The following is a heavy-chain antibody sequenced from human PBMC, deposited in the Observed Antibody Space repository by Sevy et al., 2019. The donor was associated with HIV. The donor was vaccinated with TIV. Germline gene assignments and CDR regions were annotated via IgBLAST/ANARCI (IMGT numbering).Heavy chain of an antibody. V-gene: IGHV3-23*01. J-gene: IGHJ4*02. CDR3: AKDRTSTRDYFDY. Sequence: GGSLRLSCAASGFTFSNYWMSWVRQAPGKGLEWVSAISGSGGSTYYEDSVKGRFTISRDNYKNTLYLQVNSLRAEDTAVYYCAKDRTSTRDYFDYWGQGTLVTVSS. CDR2: ISGSGGST. CDR1: GFTFSNYW. D-gene: IGHD5-12*01.